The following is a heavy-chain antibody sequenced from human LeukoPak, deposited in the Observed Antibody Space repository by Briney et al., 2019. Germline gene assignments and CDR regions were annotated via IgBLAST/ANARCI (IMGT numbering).Heavy chain of an antibody. Sequence: SVKVSCKASGGTFSSHAISWVRQAPGQGLEWMGGIIPIFGTANYAQKFQGRVTITADESTSTAYMELSSLRSEDTAVYYCARVGRYCSSTSCSLYYFDYWGQGTLVTVSS. CDR3: ARVGRYCSSTSCSLYYFDY. CDR1: GGTFSSHA. CDR2: IIPIFGTA. D-gene: IGHD2-2*01. V-gene: IGHV1-69*13. J-gene: IGHJ4*02.